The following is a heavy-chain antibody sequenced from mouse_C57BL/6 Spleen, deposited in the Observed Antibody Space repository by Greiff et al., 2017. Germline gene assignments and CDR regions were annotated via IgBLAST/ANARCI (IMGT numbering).Heavy chain of an antibody. CDR2: INPGSGGT. D-gene: IGHD1-1*01. V-gene: IGHV1-54*01. CDR3: ARSATTVVDAMDY. J-gene: IGHJ4*01. Sequence: QVQLQQSGAELVRPGTSVKVSCKASGYAFTNYLIEWVKQRPGQGLEWIGVINPGSGGTNYNEKFKGKGTLTADKSSSTAYMQLSSLTSEDSAVYFCARSATTVVDAMDYWGQGTSVTVSS. CDR1: GYAFTNYL.